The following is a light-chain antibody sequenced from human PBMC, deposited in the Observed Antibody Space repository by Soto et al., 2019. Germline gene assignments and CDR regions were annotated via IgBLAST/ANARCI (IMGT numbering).Light chain of an antibody. V-gene: IGLV2-23*02. CDR3: CSFAGVRTVV. J-gene: IGLJ2*01. Sequence: QSALTQPASVSGSRGQSITISCSGTASDVGNYNLVSWYQQYPGKAPKLMIYEVTKRPSGVSDRFSGAKSGKTASLTISGLQPEDEADYYCCSFAGVRTVVFGGGTKLTVL. CDR1: ASDVGNYNL. CDR2: EVT.